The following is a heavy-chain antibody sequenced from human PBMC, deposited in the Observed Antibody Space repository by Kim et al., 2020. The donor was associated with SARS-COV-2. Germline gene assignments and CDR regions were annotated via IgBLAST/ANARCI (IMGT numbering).Heavy chain of an antibody. J-gene: IGHJ3*02. CDR1: GGSISRGSYY. Sequence: SETLSLTCTVSGGSISRGSYYWSWIRQPPGKGLEGNASISESGSTYYNPSLKSRVTIVVYMYKNQLSLKMKTVTAADADDCDSARRSCDSRSCSVDI. CDR2: ISESGST. D-gene: IGHD2-2*01. V-gene: IGHV4-39*01. CDR3: ARRSCDSRSCSVDI.